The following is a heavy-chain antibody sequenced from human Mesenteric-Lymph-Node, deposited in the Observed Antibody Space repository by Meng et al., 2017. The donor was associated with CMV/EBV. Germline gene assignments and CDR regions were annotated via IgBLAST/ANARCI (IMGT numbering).Heavy chain of an antibody. CDR2: ISSSSSYI. D-gene: IGHD2-2*01. Sequence: GGSLRLSCAASGFSFSSYWMHWVRQAPGTGLVWVSSISSSSSYIYYADSVRGRFTISRDNAKNSLYLQMNSLRAEDTAVYYCARLTGYQLLYYFDYWGQGTLVTVSS. CDR3: ARLTGYQLLYYFDY. CDR1: GFSFSSYW. J-gene: IGHJ4*02. V-gene: IGHV3-21*01.